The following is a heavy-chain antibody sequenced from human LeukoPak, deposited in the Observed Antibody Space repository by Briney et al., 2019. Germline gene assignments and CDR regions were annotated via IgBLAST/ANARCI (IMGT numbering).Heavy chain of an antibody. CDR2: INPNSGGT. Sequence: AASVTVSCKASGYTFTGYYMHWVRQAPGQGLEWMGRINPNSGGTNYAQKFQGRVTMTRDTSISTAYMELSRLRSDDTAVYYCARDYCSSTSCLFDYWGQGTLVTVSS. J-gene: IGHJ4*02. CDR3: ARDYCSSTSCLFDY. CDR1: GYTFTGYY. D-gene: IGHD2-2*01. V-gene: IGHV1-2*06.